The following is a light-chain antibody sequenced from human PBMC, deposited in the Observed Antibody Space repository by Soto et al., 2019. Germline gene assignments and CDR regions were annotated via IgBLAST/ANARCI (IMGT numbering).Light chain of an antibody. Sequence: EIVLTQSPGTLSLSPGERATLSCRASQSVTSSLLAWYQHKPGQTPRLLIYGASSRATGIPDRFSGSGSGTDFTLTISRREPEDFAVYYCQQYGRPWTFGQGTKVEIK. J-gene: IGKJ1*01. CDR1: QSVTSSL. V-gene: IGKV3-20*01. CDR2: GAS. CDR3: QQYGRPWT.